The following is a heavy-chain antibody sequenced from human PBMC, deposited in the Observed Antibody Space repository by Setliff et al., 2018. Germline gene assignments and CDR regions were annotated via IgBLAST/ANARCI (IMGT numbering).Heavy chain of an antibody. CDR2: IYHSGST. D-gene: IGHD5-18*01. Sequence: PSETLSLTCAIYGQSFSDYYWSWVRQPPGKGLEWIGEIYHSGSTNYNPSLKSRVTMSVDTSKNQFSLKLSSVTAADTAVYYCARETTAWGYVDTAMVTFIDQWGQGTLVTVSS. J-gene: IGHJ4*02. CDR3: ARETTAWGYVDTAMVTFIDQ. V-gene: IGHV4-34*01. CDR1: GQSFSDYY.